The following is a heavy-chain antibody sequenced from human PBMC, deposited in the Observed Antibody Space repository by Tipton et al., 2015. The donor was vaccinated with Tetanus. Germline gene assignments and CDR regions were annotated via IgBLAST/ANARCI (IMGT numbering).Heavy chain of an antibody. CDR3: AKVKYAYCGGYGYFGIDV. CDR1: GFTLSRYT. J-gene: IGHJ6*02. V-gene: IGHV3-21*01. CDR2: ISSSSRYI. Sequence: SLRLSCSASGFTLSRYTLNWVRQAPGKGLECVSSISSSSRYIYYADSVKGRFTISRDNSKHTLDLEMNSLRVEDTAVYFCAKVKYAYCGGYGYFGIDVGREGTTVYVS. D-gene: IGHD2-21*01.